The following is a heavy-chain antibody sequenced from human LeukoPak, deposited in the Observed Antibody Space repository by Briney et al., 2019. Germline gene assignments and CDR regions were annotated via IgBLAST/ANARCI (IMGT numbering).Heavy chain of an antibody. CDR1: GYSISSGYY. D-gene: IGHD3-22*01. V-gene: IGHV4-38-2*02. J-gene: IGHJ3*01. CDR2: INHSGST. CDR3: ARDHDSSGYYFQN. Sequence: ASETLSLTCTVSGYSISSGYYWGWIRQPPGKGLEWIGSINHSGSTYYNPSLKSRVTISVDTSKNQFSLKLSSVTAADTAVYYCARDHDSSGYYFQNWGQGTMVTVSS.